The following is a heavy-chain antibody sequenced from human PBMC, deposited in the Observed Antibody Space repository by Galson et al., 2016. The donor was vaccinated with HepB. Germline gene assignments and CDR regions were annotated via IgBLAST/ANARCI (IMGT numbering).Heavy chain of an antibody. Sequence: SLRLSCAASGFTFSSYNMNWVRQAPGKGLEWVSSISSSGSYIYYADVVKGRFTISRDNAKNSLYLQMNSLRAEDTAVHYCARSPRIQVWRRYDFFEYWGQGSLVTVSS. J-gene: IGHJ4*02. V-gene: IGHV3-21*01. CDR1: GFTFSSYN. CDR3: ARSPRIQVWRRYDFFEY. CDR2: ISSSGSYI. D-gene: IGHD3-16*01.